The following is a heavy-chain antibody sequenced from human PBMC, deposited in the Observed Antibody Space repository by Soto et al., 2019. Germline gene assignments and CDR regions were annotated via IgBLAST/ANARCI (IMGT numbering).Heavy chain of an antibody. Sequence: PGGSLRLSCAASGFSFTTYGMHWVRQAPGKGLEWVAVISYDGSSKYYADSVKGRFTISRDSSKNTLYLQMNSLRAEDTAVYYCSNALPRYYYYGRAVWGQGNTVTVSS. J-gene: IGHJ6*02. CDR3: SNALPRYYYYGRAV. CDR1: GFSFTTYG. CDR2: ISYDGSSK. V-gene: IGHV3-30*18.